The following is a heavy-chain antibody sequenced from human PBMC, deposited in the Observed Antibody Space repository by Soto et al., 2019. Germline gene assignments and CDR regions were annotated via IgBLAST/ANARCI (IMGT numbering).Heavy chain of an antibody. D-gene: IGHD3-10*01. J-gene: IGHJ4*02. Sequence: GESLKISCAASGFTFSSYAMHWVRQAPGKGLEWVAVISYDGSNKYYADSVKGRFTISRDNSKNTLYLQMNSLRAEDTAVYYCARTLGRWGWFGELWFDYWGQGTLVTVSS. CDR1: GFTFSSYA. CDR2: ISYDGSNK. CDR3: ARTLGRWGWFGELWFDY. V-gene: IGHV3-30-3*01.